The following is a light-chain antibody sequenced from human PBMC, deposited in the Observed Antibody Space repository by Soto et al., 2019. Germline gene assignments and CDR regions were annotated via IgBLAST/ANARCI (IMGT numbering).Light chain of an antibody. CDR2: SNN. J-gene: IGLJ2*01. CDR1: SSKIGRNT. Sequence: QSVLTQPPSASGTPGQRVTISCSGSSSKIGRNTVNWFQQLPGTAPKLLIYSNNQRPSGVPDRFSGSKSGTSASLAISGLQSEDEADYYCAAWDDSLNGVVFGGGTKLTVL. V-gene: IGLV1-44*01. CDR3: AAWDDSLNGVV.